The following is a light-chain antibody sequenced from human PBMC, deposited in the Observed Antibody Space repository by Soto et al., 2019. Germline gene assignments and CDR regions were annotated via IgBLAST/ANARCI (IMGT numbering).Light chain of an antibody. CDR2: GNS. Sequence: QSVLTQPPSVSGAPGQRVTISCTGSSSNIGAGYDVHWYQQLPGTAPKLLIYGNSNRPSGVPDRFSGSTSGTSASLAITGLQAEDEADYYCQSYDGRLSGVVFGGGTKVTVL. CDR1: SSNIGAGYD. V-gene: IGLV1-40*01. CDR3: QSYDGRLSGVV. J-gene: IGLJ2*01.